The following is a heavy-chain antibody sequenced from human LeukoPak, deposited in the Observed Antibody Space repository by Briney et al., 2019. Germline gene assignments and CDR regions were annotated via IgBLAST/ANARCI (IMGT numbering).Heavy chain of an antibody. Sequence: SETLSLTCTVSGYSISSGYYCGWIRQPPGQGLEWIGIIHDSGSTYYNPSLKSRVTISIDTSRNQFSLKLTSVPAADTAVYYCAREGLGSGRGGVFDLWGRGTLVTVSS. CDR2: IHDSGST. CDR3: AREGLGSGRGGVFDL. CDR1: GYSISSGYY. V-gene: IGHV4-38-2*02. J-gene: IGHJ2*01. D-gene: IGHD2-15*01.